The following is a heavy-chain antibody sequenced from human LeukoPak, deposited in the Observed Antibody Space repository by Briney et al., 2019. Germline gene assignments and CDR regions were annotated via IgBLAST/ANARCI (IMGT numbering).Heavy chain of an antibody. V-gene: IGHV4-39*07. CDR1: GGSISSSSYY. J-gene: IGHJ4*02. Sequence: PSETLSLTCTVSGGSISSSSYYWGWIRQPPGKGLEWIGSIYYSGSTYYNPSLKSRVTISVDTSKNQISLKLSSVTAADTAVYYCARGRYYFDYWGQGTLVTVSS. CDR2: IYYSGST. CDR3: ARGRYYFDY.